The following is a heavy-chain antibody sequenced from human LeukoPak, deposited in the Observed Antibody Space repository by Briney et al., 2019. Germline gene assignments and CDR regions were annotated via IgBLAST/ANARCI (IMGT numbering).Heavy chain of an antibody. Sequence: ASVKVSCKASGYTFTGYYMPWVRQAPGQGLEWMGWINPNSGGTNYAQKFQGRVTMTRDTSISTAYMELSRLRSDDTAVYYCARGYSGYRGSFDYWGQGTLVTVSS. CDR3: ARGYSGYRGSFDY. V-gene: IGHV1-2*02. D-gene: IGHD5-12*01. CDR1: GYTFTGYY. CDR2: INPNSGGT. J-gene: IGHJ4*02.